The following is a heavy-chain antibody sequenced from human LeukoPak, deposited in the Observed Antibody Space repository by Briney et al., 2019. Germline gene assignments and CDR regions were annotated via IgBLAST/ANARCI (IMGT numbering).Heavy chain of an antibody. Sequence: SETPSLTCAVYGGSFSGYYWSWIRQPPGKGLEWIGEINHSGSTNYNPSLKSRVTISVDTSKNQFSLKLSSVTAADTAVYYCARAQGVGSSSWYGVPYFRFRWFDPWGQGTLVTVSS. J-gene: IGHJ5*02. D-gene: IGHD6-13*01. CDR3: ARAQGVGSSSWYGVPYFRFRWFDP. CDR2: INHSGST. V-gene: IGHV4-34*01. CDR1: GGSFSGYY.